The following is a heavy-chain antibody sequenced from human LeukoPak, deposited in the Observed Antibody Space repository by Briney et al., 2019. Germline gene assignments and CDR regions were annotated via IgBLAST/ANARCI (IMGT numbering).Heavy chain of an antibody. J-gene: IGHJ6*03. Sequence: PSETLSLTCAVSSGSIFSSNWWSWVRQPPGKGLEWIGQIFHSGSTTYSPSLKSRVTISVDKSKNQFSLKLSSVTAADTAVYYCARVLSYESYYYYYMDVWGKGTTVTISS. V-gene: IGHV4-4*02. CDR1: SGSIFSSNW. D-gene: IGHD3-16*01. CDR3: ARVLSYESYYYYYMDV. CDR2: IFHSGST.